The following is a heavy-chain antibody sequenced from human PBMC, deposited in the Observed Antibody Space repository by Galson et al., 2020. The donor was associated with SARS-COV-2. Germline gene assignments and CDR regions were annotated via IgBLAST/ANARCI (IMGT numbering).Heavy chain of an antibody. CDR3: ARDKQYYDFWSGYFNDQPKYYYYYMDV. Sequence: QLGESLKISCAASGFTFSSYAMHWVRQAPGKGLEWVAVISYDGSNKYYADSVKGRFTISRDNSKNTLYLQMNSLRAEDTAVYYCARDKQYYDFWSGYFNDQPKYYYYYMDVWGKGTTVTVSS. CDR2: ISYDGSNK. V-gene: IGHV3-30*04. J-gene: IGHJ6*03. D-gene: IGHD3-3*01. CDR1: GFTFSSYA.